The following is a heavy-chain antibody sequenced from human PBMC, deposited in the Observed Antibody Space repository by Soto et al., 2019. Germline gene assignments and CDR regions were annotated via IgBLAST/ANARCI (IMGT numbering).Heavy chain of an antibody. CDR1: GGTFSSYA. CDR2: IIPIFGTA. CDR3: ARERIGADIVVVPAAMVTESREKKQTNYYYYGMDV. V-gene: IGHV1-69*13. J-gene: IGHJ6*02. Sequence: SVKVSCKASGGTFSSYAISWVRQAPGQGLEWMGGIIPIFGTANYAQKFQGRVTITADESTSTAYMELSSLRSEDTAVYYCARERIGADIVVVPAAMVTESREKKQTNYYYYGMDVWGQGTRVTFSS. D-gene: IGHD2-2*01.